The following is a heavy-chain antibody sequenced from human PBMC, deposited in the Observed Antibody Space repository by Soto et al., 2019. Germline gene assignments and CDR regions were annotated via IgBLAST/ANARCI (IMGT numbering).Heavy chain of an antibody. Sequence: LRLSCAASGFTFSTHWMHWVRQAPGKGLVWVSCINSGGSTTNYADSVKGRFTISRDNAKNTLYLQMNSLRAEDTAVYFCARSHYFDSGNYTCDVWGQGTLVTV. D-gene: IGHD3-10*01. J-gene: IGHJ3*01. CDR2: INSGGSTT. CDR1: GFTFSTHW. V-gene: IGHV3-74*01. CDR3: ARSHYFDSGNYTCDV.